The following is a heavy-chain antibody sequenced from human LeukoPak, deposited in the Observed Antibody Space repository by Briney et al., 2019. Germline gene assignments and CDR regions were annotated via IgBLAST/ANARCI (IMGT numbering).Heavy chain of an antibody. D-gene: IGHD2-15*01. CDR1: GGSFSGYY. Sequence: PSETLSLTCAVYGGSFSGYYWSWIRQPPGKGPEWIGEINHSGSTNYNPSLKSRVTISVDTSKSQFSLKLSSVTAADTAVYYCARGRRRYCSGGSCYNYDYWGQGTLVTVSS. J-gene: IGHJ4*02. CDR2: INHSGST. CDR3: ARGRRRYCSGGSCYNYDY. V-gene: IGHV4-34*01.